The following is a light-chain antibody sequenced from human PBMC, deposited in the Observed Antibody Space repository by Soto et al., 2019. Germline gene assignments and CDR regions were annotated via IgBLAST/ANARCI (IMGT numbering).Light chain of an antibody. CDR2: EVS. CDR3: SSYTITNTLG. J-gene: IGLJ2*01. V-gene: IGLV2-14*01. CDR1: SSDVGAYNY. Sequence: QSALTQPASVSGSPGQSITISCTGTSSDVGAYNYVSWYQQHPGKAPKLIISEVSDRPSGVSNRFSGSKSGNTASLTISGLQAEDEADYFCSSYTITNTLGFGGGTKLTVL.